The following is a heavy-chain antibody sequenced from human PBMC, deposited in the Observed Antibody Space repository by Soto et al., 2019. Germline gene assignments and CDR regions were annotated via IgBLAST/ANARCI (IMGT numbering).Heavy chain of an antibody. V-gene: IGHV3-74*01. CDR3: ARVGLGAFDAFDV. Sequence: GGSLRLSCAASGFTFSGYWMHWVRQVPGKGLVWVSRINSDGSSRSYADSVKGRFTISRDNAKNALHLQMNSLRAEDTAVYYCARVGLGAFDAFDVWGQGTLVTVSS. CDR2: INSDGSSR. CDR1: GFTFSGYW. D-gene: IGHD1-26*01. J-gene: IGHJ3*01.